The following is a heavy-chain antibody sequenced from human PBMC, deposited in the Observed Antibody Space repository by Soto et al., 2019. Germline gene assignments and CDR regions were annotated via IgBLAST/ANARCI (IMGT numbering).Heavy chain of an antibody. CDR3: ARYCNGDSCFSKSLDY. Sequence: PSETLSLPCIVSGGSISYYHWVWVRQPPGKGLEWIGWLSYSVVTLYNPSFKSRISMSVDTSNNQVSLKMNSVTASDTAVYYCARYCNGDSCFSKSLDYWGRGTLVTVSS. CDR1: GGSISYYH. D-gene: IGHD2-15*01. CDR2: LSYSVVT. J-gene: IGHJ4*02. V-gene: IGHV4-59*12.